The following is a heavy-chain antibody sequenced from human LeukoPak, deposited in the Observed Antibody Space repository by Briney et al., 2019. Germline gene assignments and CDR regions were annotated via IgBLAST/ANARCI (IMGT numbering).Heavy chain of an antibody. CDR1: GYTFTGYY. Sequence: ASVKVSCKASGYTFTGYYMHWVRQMPGKGLEWMGIIYPGDSDTRYSPSFQGQVTISADKSISTAYLQWSSLKASDTAMYYCARHASSYYYDSSGYYPNWGQGTLVTVSS. V-gene: IGHV5-51*01. CDR3: ARHASSYYYDSSGYYPN. D-gene: IGHD3-22*01. CDR2: IYPGDSDT. J-gene: IGHJ4*02.